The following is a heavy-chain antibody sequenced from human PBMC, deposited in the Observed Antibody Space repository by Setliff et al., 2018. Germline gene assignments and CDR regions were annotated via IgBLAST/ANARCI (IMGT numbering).Heavy chain of an antibody. CDR1: GFMFSTYG. CDR3: ARSSAPSVVLAADFDY. D-gene: IGHD6-19*01. CDR2: ISGFTGDT. J-gene: IGHJ4*02. V-gene: IGHV1-18*01. Sequence: GASVKVSCKTSGFMFSTYGLSWVRQAPGQGPEWIGCISGFTGDTKYAPKFQDRVILTIDESSTTAHMELRSLTSDDTAFYYCARSSAPSVVLAADFDYWGQETLVTVSS.